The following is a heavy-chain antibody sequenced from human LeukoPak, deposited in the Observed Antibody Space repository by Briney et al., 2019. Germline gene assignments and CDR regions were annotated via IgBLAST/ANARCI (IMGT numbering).Heavy chain of an antibody. CDR1: GFTFSSYW. CDR2: IKQDGSEK. J-gene: IGHJ4*02. V-gene: IGHV3-7*01. Sequence: GGSLRLSCAASGFTFSSYWMSWVRQAPGKGLEWVANIKQDGSEKYYVDSVKGRFTISRDNAKNSLYLQMNSLRAEDTAVYYCARDDRVLLWFGGSLRFDYWGQGTLVTVSS. D-gene: IGHD3-10*01. CDR3: ARDDRVLLWFGGSLRFDY.